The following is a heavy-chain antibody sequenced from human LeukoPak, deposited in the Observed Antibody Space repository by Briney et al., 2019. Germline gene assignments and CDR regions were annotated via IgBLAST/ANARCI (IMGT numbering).Heavy chain of an antibody. V-gene: IGHV1-8*01. CDR3: ARHGPTYYQKAFDI. D-gene: IGHD2-2*01. CDR2: MNPNSGNT. CDR1: GYTFTSYD. J-gene: IGHJ3*02. Sequence: ASVKVSCKASGYTFTSYDINWVRQATGQGLEWMGWMNPNSGNTGYAQKFQGRVTMTRNTSISTAYMELSSLRSEDTAVYYCARHGPTYYQKAFDIWGQGTIVTVSS.